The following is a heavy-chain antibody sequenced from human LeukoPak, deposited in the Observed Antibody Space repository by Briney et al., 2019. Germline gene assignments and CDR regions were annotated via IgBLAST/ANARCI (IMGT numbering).Heavy chain of an antibody. V-gene: IGHV4-30-4*01. CDR3: AREGVLWFGELPY. J-gene: IGHJ4*02. D-gene: IGHD3-10*01. Sequence: PSQTLSLTCTVSGGSISSGDYYWSWIRQPPGKGLEWIGYIYYSGSTYYNPSLKSRATISVDTSKNQFSLKLSSVTAADTAVYYCAREGVLWFGELPYWGQGTLVTVSS. CDR2: IYYSGST. CDR1: GGSISSGDYY.